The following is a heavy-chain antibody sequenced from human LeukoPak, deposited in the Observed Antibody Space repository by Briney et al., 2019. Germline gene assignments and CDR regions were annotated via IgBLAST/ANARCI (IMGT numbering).Heavy chain of an antibody. D-gene: IGHD6-13*01. CDR3: ATSTSYSSSWLRSYNWFDP. CDR1: GYTLTELS. CDR2: FDPEDGET. J-gene: IGHJ5*02. V-gene: IGHV1-24*01. Sequence: ASVKVSCKVSGYTLTELSMHLVRQAPGKGLEWMGGFDPEDGETIYAQKFQGRVTMTEDTSTDTAYMELSSLRSEDTAVYYCATSTSYSSSWLRSYNWFDPWGQGTLVTVSS.